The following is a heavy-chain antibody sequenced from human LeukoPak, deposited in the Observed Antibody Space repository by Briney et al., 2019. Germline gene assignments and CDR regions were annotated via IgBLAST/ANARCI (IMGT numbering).Heavy chain of an antibody. J-gene: IGHJ4*02. CDR2: IYPGDSHT. D-gene: IGHD1-26*01. V-gene: IGHV5-51*01. Sequence: GESLKISCKGFGYSFSNYWIAWVRQMPEKGLEWMGIIYPGDSHTRYSPSFQGQVTISADKSISTAYLQWSSLKASDTAMYYCARHEGSGSYYSYWGQGTLVTVSS. CDR1: GYSFSNYW. CDR3: ARHEGSGSYYSY.